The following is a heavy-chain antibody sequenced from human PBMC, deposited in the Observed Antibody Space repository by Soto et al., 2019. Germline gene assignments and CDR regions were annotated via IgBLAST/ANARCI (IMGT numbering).Heavy chain of an antibody. J-gene: IGHJ6*02. CDR2: ISHDGSNK. CDR3: ARGPDILNGYFYHYGIDV. CDR1: GFTFSSYA. V-gene: IGHV3-30-3*01. D-gene: IGHD3-9*01. Sequence: PGGSLRLSCAASGFTFSSYAMHWVRQAPGKGLEWVAVISHDGSNKYSADSVKGRFTISSDNSKNTLYLQMNSLRAEDTAVYYCARGPDILNGYFYHYGIDVWGQGTTVTVSS.